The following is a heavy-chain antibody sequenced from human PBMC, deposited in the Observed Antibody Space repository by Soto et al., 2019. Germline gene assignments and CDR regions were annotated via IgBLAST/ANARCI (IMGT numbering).Heavy chain of an antibody. CDR1: GGTFSSYA. J-gene: IGHJ6*02. V-gene: IGHV1-69*01. Sequence: QVQLVQSGAEVKKPGSSVKVSCQASGGTFSSYAISWVRQAPGQGLELMGGIIPIFGTANYAQKFQGRVTITADESASAAYMELSSLRSEDTAVYYCARDDELSGAVHYYYYGMEVWGQGTTVTVSS. CDR2: IIPIFGTA. D-gene: IGHD3-16*02. CDR3: ARDDELSGAVHYYYYGMEV.